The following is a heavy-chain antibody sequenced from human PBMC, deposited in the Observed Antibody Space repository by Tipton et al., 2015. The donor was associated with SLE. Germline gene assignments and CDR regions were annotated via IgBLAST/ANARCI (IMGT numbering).Heavy chain of an antibody. CDR1: GFTFGSYA. V-gene: IGHV3-64*01. J-gene: IGHJ3*02. D-gene: IGHD6-13*01. CDR3: AREGSSSWFTDAFDI. CDR2: ISSNGGST. Sequence: SLRLSCAASGFTFGSYAMHWVRQAPGKGLEYVSAISSNGGSTYYANSVKGRFTISRDNSKNTLYLQMGSLRAEDMAVYYCAREGSSSWFTDAFDIWGQGTMVTVSS.